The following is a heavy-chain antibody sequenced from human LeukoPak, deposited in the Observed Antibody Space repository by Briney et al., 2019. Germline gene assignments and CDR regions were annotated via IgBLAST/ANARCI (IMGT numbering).Heavy chain of an antibody. Sequence: KPSETLSLTCAVYGVSFRVYYWSWIRQPPGKGLEWIGEVIHSGSTNYNPSLKSRVTISVDTSKNQFSLKLSSVTAADAAVYYCARAPCGGDCYSDYWGQGTLVTVSS. J-gene: IGHJ4*02. CDR1: GVSFRVYY. V-gene: IGHV4-34*12. CDR3: ARAPCGGDCYSDY. CDR2: VIHSGST. D-gene: IGHD2-21*02.